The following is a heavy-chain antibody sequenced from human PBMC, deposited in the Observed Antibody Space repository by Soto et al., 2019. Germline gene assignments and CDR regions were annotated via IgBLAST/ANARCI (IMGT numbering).Heavy chain of an antibody. CDR2: ISPSGDAT. CDR1: GFAFNSHF. J-gene: IGHJ4*02. Sequence: QVQLVQSGAEVKKPGASVKVSCKASGFAFNSHFMHWLRQAPGQGLEWMGVISPSGDATAYGQKFRGRVTMTRDTSASTLYMELSSLASEDTAVYYCASDWRYSSGLDYWGQGTLVSVSS. V-gene: IGHV1-46*02. D-gene: IGHD6-19*01. CDR3: ASDWRYSSGLDY.